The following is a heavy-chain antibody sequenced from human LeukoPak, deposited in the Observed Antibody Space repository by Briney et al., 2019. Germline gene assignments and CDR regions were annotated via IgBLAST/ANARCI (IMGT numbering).Heavy chain of an antibody. CDR2: ISYDGSNK. CDR3: AKVRVDYYGSGSYDYYYGMDV. Sequence: PGGSLRLSCAASGFTFSSYAMHWVRQAPGKGLEWVAVISYDGSNKYYADSVKGRFTISRDNSKNTLYLQMNSLRAEDTAVYYCAKVRVDYYGSGSYDYYYGMDVWGQGTTVTVSS. J-gene: IGHJ6*02. D-gene: IGHD3-10*01. CDR1: GFTFSSYA. V-gene: IGHV3-30-3*01.